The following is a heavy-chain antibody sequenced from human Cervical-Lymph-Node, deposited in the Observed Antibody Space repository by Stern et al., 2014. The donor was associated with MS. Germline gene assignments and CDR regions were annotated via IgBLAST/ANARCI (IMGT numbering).Heavy chain of an antibody. D-gene: IGHD6-25*01. J-gene: IGHJ6*02. CDR1: GFTFSNYG. Sequence: VQLVESGGAVVQPGGSLRLSCEASGFTFSNYGMNWVRQAPGKGLEWVTLIWYDGSKESYADSVKGRFTISRDNSKNMLYLQIHSLRVEDTAVYFCARETGGHRNYYGLDVWGQGTTITVSS. CDR2: IWYDGSKE. V-gene: IGHV3-33*01. CDR3: ARETGGHRNYYGLDV.